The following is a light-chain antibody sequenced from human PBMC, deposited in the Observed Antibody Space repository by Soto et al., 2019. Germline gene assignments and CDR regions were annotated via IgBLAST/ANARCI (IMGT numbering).Light chain of an antibody. V-gene: IGLV2-14*01. CDR2: DVT. CDR3: SSYTSAWNYD. Sequence: HSVLTQPASVSGSPGHSIAISCTGTSSVVGGYNCVSWYQQHPGKAPKLMIFDVTNRPSGVSNRFSGSKSGNTASLTISGPQAEDEADYYCSSYTSAWNYDFGTGTKVTVL. J-gene: IGLJ1*01. CDR1: SSVVGGYNC.